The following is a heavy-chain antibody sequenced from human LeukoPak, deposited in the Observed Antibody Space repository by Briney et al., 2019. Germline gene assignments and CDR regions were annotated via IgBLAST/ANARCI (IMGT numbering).Heavy chain of an antibody. V-gene: IGHV4-39*07. CDR2: IYYSGST. J-gene: IGHJ4*02. CDR1: GGSISSSSYY. CDR3: ARAFSGSYPWYFDY. D-gene: IGHD1-26*01. Sequence: PSETLSLTCTVSGGSISSSSYYWGWIRQPPGKGLEWIGSIYYSGSTYYNPSLKSRVTISVDTSKNQFSLKLSSVTAADTAVYYCARAFSGSYPWYFDYWGQGTLVTVSS.